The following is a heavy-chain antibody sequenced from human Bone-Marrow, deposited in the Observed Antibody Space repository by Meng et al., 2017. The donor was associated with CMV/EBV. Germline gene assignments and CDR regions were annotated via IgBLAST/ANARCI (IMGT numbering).Heavy chain of an antibody. CDR3: ARSSLLRFLEWFDY. D-gene: IGHD3-3*01. J-gene: IGHJ5*01. Sequence: ASVKVSCKASGYTFTGYYMHWVRQAPGQGLEWMGWINPNSGGTNYAQKFQGRVTITADKSTSTAYMELSSLRSEDTVVYYCARSSLLRFLEWFDYWGQGTLVTVSS. CDR1: GYTFTGYY. CDR2: INPNSGGT. V-gene: IGHV1-2*01.